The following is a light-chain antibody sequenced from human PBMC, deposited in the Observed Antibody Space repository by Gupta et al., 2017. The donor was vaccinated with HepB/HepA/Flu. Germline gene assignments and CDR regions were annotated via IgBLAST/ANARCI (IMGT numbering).Light chain of an antibody. J-gene: IGKJ4*01. Sequence: DIQLPQSPSSLSASVGDRVIIPCRASQNIGTYLNCYHHKLAKTPKLLIFAVSNSPSGVSSRFSGSGSGIEFSLIINTLQPVAFETYYCHKSFPKPATFCGGTKVDIK. CDR1: QNIGTY. V-gene: IGKV1-39*01. CDR3: HKSFPKPAT. CDR2: AVS.